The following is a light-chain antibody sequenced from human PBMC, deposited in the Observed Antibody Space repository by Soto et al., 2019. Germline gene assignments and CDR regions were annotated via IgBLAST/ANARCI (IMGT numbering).Light chain of an antibody. CDR2: WAS. J-gene: IGKJ4*01. CDR3: QQYYDTPLT. CDR1: QSLLYSSNNRNY. V-gene: IGKV4-1*01. Sequence: DIVMTQSPDSLAVSLGERATINCKSSQSLLYSSNNRNYLAWYQQRPGQPPKLLIYWASTRESGVPDRFSGSGSGTDFTLTISSLQAEDVAVYYCQQYYDTPLTFGGGTKGEIK.